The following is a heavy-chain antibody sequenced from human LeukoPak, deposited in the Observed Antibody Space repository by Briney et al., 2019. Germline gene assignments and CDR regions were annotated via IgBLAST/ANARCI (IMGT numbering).Heavy chain of an antibody. J-gene: IGHJ6*03. CDR2: IYYSGST. Sequence: SETLSLTCTVSGDSISSYYWSWIRQPPGKGLEWIGCIYYSGSTNYNPSLQSRVTISVDTSKNQFSLKLSSVTAADTAVYYCASAKRSYYYMDVWGNGTTVTVSS. CDR1: GDSISSYY. V-gene: IGHV4-59*01. CDR3: ASAKRSYYYMDV.